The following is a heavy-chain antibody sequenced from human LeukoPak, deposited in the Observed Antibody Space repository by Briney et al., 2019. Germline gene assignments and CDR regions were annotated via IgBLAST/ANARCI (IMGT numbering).Heavy chain of an antibody. Sequence: SETLSLTGAVYGVSFSGYYWSWIRQPPGKGLEWIGEINHSGSTNYNPSLKSRVTISVDTSKNQFSLKLSSVTAADTAVYYCATYTGYSSSWSYDYWGQGTLVTVSS. CDR3: ATYTGYSSSWSYDY. CDR1: GVSFSGYY. J-gene: IGHJ4*02. CDR2: INHSGST. D-gene: IGHD6-13*01. V-gene: IGHV4-34*01.